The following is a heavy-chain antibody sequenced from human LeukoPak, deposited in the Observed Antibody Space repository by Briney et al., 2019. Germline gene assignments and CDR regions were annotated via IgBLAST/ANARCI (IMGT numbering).Heavy chain of an antibody. V-gene: IGHV1-2*02. CDR1: GYTFNGFY. CDR3: ARWMATVTTPHY. Sequence: ASVKVSYKASGYTFNGFYLHWVRQAPGQGLGWMGWINPNSGGTNYAQKFQGRVTMTRDTSISTAYMELSRLRSDDTAVYYCARWMATVTTPHYWGQGTLVTVSS. D-gene: IGHD4-11*01. CDR2: INPNSGGT. J-gene: IGHJ4*02.